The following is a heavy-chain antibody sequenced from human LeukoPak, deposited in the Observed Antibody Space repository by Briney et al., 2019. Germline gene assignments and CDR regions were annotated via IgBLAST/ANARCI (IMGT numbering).Heavy chain of an antibody. CDR2: IKTDGSTK. V-gene: IGHV3-74*01. J-gene: IGHJ3*02. CDR3: ARVDWGYDRNDAFDI. D-gene: IGHD5-12*01. Sequence: GGSLRLSCTGSGFIFSTYWMHWVRQAPGKGLVWVSRIKTDGSTKYYADSVKGRFAVSRDNAKNTLYLQMNSLRAEDTAVYYCARVDWGYDRNDAFDIWGQGTMVTVSS. CDR1: GFIFSTYW.